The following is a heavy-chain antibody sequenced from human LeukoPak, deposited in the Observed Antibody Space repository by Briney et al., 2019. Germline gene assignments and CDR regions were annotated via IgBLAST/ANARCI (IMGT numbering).Heavy chain of an antibody. CDR2: IYPGDSDT. J-gene: IGHJ4*02. V-gene: IGHV5-51*01. CDR1: GYIFTSYW. D-gene: IGHD3-22*01. CDR3: AQYYYDSSGYYGSWD. Sequence: GESLKISCKSSGYIFTSYWIGWVRQMPGKGLEWMGIIYPGDSDTRYSPSFQGQVTISADKSISTAYLQWSSLKASDTAMYYCAQYYYDSSGYYGSWDWGQGTLVTVSS.